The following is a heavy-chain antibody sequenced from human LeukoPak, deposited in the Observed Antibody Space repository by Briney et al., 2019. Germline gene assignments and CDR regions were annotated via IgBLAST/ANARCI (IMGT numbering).Heavy chain of an antibody. D-gene: IGHD3-22*01. CDR3: ARVRGYYDSSGYDY. Sequence: KASETLSLTCTVSGASISSYCWSWIRQPPGKGLEWIGYIYYSGSTNYNPALKSRVTISEDTSKNQISLKLSSVTAADTAVYYCARVRGYYDSSGYDYWGQGTLVTVCS. V-gene: IGHV4-59*01. J-gene: IGHJ4*02. CDR2: IYYSGST. CDR1: GASISSYC.